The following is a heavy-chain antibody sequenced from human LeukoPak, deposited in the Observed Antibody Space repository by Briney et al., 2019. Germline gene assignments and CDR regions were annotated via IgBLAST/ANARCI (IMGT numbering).Heavy chain of an antibody. J-gene: IGHJ4*02. CDR3: ARDFGYYGSGSYPDYFDY. V-gene: IGHV3-48*03. Sequence: GGSLRLSCAASGFTFSSFEMNWVRQAPGKGLEWISYISSAGTIYYADSVRGRFTISRDNAKNSLYLQMNNLRGDDTAVYYCARDFGYYGSGSYPDYFDYWGQGTLVTVSS. CDR1: GFTFSSFE. D-gene: IGHD3-10*01. CDR2: ISSAGTI.